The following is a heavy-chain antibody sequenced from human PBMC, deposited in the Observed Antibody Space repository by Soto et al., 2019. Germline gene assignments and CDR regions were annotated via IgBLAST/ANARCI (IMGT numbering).Heavy chain of an antibody. D-gene: IGHD3-16*01. J-gene: IGHJ4*02. CDR2: ILYDGSKK. CDR3: VRDLALRVDY. CDR1: GFNLNTYG. V-gene: IGHV3-30*03. Sequence: GGSLRLSCVASGFNLNTYGIYWVRQAPGKGLQWVAQILYDGSKKHYADSVKGRFTITRDNSKNTVYLQMDSLRGDDTAMYYCVRDLALRVDYWGQGTLVTISS.